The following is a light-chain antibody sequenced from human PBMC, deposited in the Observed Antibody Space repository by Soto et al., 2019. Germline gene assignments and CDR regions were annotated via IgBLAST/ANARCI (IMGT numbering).Light chain of an antibody. J-gene: IGKJ4*01. CDR1: QSISRY. V-gene: IGKV3D-20*02. Sequence: IVLTQSPGTLSLSPGERTTLSCRASQSISRYLAWYQQKPGQGPRLLIYGASSRATGTPDRFSGSGSGTDFTLTINRLEPEDFGVYYCQQYHKWPPFTFGGGTVVDIK. CDR2: GAS. CDR3: QQYHKWPPFT.